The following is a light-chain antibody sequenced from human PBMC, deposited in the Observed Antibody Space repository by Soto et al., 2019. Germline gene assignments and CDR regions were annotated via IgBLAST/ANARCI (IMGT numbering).Light chain of an antibody. CDR3: SSLAADYNNHYL. Sequence: QSALTQSPSASGSPGQSVTISCTGTSSDVGRYNFVSWYQQHPGKAPKLMIFEVTKRPSGVPDRFSGSKSGNTASLTVSGLQAEDEADYYCSSLAADYNNHYLFATGSKVTVL. CDR2: EVT. J-gene: IGLJ1*01. CDR1: SSDVGRYNF. V-gene: IGLV2-8*01.